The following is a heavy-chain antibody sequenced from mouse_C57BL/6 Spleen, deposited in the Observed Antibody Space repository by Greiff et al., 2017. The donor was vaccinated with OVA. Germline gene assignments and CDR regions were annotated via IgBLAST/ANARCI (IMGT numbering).Heavy chain of an antibody. CDR3: ARGDYYYGSSLYYYAMDY. CDR1: GYTFTSYW. V-gene: IGHV1-53*01. Sequence: QVQLQQPGTELVKPGASVKLSCKASGYTFTSYWMHWVKQRPGQGLEWIGNINPSNGGTNYNEKFKSKATLTVDKSSSTAYMQFSSLTSEDSAVYYCARGDYYYGSSLYYYAMDYWGQGTSVTVSS. J-gene: IGHJ4*01. CDR2: INPSNGGT. D-gene: IGHD1-1*01.